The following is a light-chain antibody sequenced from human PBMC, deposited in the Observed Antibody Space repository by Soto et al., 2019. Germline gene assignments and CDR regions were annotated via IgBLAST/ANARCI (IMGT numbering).Light chain of an antibody. CDR3: SSHSSSSTLVV. V-gene: IGLV2-14*03. J-gene: IGLJ2*01. Sequence: QSALTQPASMSGSPGQSITISCTGTSSDVGGYNYVSWYRQHPGNAPKLMIYDVNNRPSGVSNRFSGSKSGNTASLTISGLQAEDEADYYCSSHSSSSTLVVFGGGTKVTVL. CDR1: SSDVGGYNY. CDR2: DVN.